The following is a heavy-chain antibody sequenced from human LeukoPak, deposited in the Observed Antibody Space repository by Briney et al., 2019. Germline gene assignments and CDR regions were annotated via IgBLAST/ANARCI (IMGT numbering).Heavy chain of an antibody. CDR2: ISAYNGNT. CDR3: ARAPRSRAVGDTTGWFDP. J-gene: IGHJ5*02. CDR1: GYTFTSYG. D-gene: IGHD1-26*01. V-gene: IGHV1-18*01. Sequence: ASVKVSCKASGYTFTSYGISWVRQAPGQGLEWMGWISAYNGNTNYAQKFQGRVTMTRDTSTSTVYMELSSLRSEDTAVYYCARAPRSRAVGDTTGWFDPWGQGTLVTVSS.